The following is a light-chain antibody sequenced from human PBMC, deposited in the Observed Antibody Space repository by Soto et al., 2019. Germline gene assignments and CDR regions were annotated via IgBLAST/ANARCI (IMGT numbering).Light chain of an antibody. J-gene: IGKJ1*01. V-gene: IGKV3-15*01. CDR3: QQYNNWPWT. CDR2: GAS. Sequence: EIVLTQSPGTVSVSPGDRVTLSCRASQSVSTYLAWFQQKPGQAPRLLIHGASTRAPGFPARFSGSGSGTDFTLTISSLQSEDFAVYYCQQYNNWPWTFGQGTKVDI. CDR1: QSVSTY.